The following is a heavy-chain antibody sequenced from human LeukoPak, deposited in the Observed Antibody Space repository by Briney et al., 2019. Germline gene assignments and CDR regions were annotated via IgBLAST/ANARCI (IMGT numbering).Heavy chain of an antibody. V-gene: IGHV3-21*01. CDR2: ISSSSSYI. D-gene: IGHD3-22*01. CDR1: GFTFSSYT. CDR3: ARDPADYGSSGYVGY. J-gene: IGHJ4*02. Sequence: PGGSLRLSCAASGFTFSSYTMNWVRQAPGKGLEWVSSISSSSSYIYYADSVKGRFTISRDNAKNSLYLQMNSLRAEDTAVYYCARDPADYGSSGYVGYWGQGTLVTVSS.